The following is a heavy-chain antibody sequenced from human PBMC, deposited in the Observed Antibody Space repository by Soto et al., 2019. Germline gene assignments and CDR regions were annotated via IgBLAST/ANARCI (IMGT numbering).Heavy chain of an antibody. V-gene: IGHV3-30-3*01. J-gene: IGHJ6*02. CDR3: ARDQSVGDYDYYYYGMDV. Sequence: QVQLVESGGGVVQPGRSLRLSCAASGFTFSSYAMHGVRQAPGKGLEWVAVISYDGSNKYYADSVKGRFTISRDNSKNTLYLQMNSLRAEDTAVYYCARDQSVGDYDYYYYGMDVWGQGTTVTVSS. CDR2: ISYDGSNK. D-gene: IGHD4-17*01. CDR1: GFTFSSYA.